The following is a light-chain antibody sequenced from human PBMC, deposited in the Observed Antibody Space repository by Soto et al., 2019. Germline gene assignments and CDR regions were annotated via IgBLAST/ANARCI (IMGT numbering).Light chain of an antibody. CDR1: QSLLHTNGYNS. Sequence: DIVMTQSPLSLPVTPGEPASISCRSSQSLLHTNGYNSLDWYLQKPGQSPQLLIYLGSNRASGVPDRFSGSGSGTYFTLKISRVEAEDVGVYYCMQALQTPPTFGHGTNVEIK. V-gene: IGKV2-28*01. CDR2: LGS. J-gene: IGKJ1*01. CDR3: MQALQTPPT.